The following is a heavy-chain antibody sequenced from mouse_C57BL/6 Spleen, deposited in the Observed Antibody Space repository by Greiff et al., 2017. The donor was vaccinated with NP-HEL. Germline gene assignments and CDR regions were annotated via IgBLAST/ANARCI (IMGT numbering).Heavy chain of an antibody. CDR1: GFNIKDDY. CDR3: TTGYSNYADY. D-gene: IGHD2-5*01. Sequence: EVQLQQSGAELVRPGASVKLSCTASGFNIKDDYMHWVKQRPEQGLEWIGWIDPENGDTEYASKFQGKATITADTSSNTAYLQLSSLTSEDAAVYYCTTGYSNYADYWGQGTTLTVSS. J-gene: IGHJ2*01. V-gene: IGHV14-4*01. CDR2: IDPENGDT.